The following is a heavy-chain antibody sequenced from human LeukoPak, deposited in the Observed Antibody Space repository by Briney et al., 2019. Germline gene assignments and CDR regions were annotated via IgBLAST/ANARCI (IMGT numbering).Heavy chain of an antibody. CDR1: GYTFTGYY. Sequence: GASVKVSCKASGYTFTGYYVHWVRQAPGQGLEWMGWINPNSGGTNYAQKFQDRVTMTRDTSISTAYMELSRLRSDDTAVYYCARVLLTYYFDSSGYYDYWGQGTLVTVPS. CDR2: INPNSGGT. CDR3: ARVLLTYYFDSSGYYDY. V-gene: IGHV1-2*02. D-gene: IGHD3-22*01. J-gene: IGHJ4*02.